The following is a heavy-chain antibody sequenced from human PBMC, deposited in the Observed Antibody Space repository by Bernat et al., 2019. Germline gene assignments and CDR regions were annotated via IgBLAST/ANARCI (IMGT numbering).Heavy chain of an antibody. J-gene: IGHJ1*01. CDR1: GFTFNGYS. Sequence: EVQLVESGGNLVQPGGSLRLSCSASGFTFNGYSMHWVRQAPGKGLEYVAEIGHFGDGAYYADSVKGRFTISRDNSKNMLFLQMSSLRAEDTDGYYCVRDLHVSHDDWGQGTLVTVSS. D-gene: IGHD3-16*01. CDR3: VRDLHVSHDD. V-gene: IGHV3-64D*06. CDR2: IGHFGDGA.